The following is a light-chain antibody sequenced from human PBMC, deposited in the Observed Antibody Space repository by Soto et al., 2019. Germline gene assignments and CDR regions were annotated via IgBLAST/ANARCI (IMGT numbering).Light chain of an antibody. Sequence: DIQMIPTPSTLSASVGDRVTITCQASQNINNYLNWYQQKPGKAPKLLIYKASSLESGVPSRFSGSGSGTEFTLTISSLQPDDFATYYCQQYNSYSRTFGQGTKVDIK. CDR1: QNINNY. V-gene: IGKV1-5*03. J-gene: IGKJ1*01. CDR3: QQYNSYSRT. CDR2: KAS.